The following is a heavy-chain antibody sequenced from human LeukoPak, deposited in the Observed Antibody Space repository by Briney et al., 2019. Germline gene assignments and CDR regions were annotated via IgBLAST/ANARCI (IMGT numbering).Heavy chain of an antibody. D-gene: IGHD3-22*01. CDR1: GFTFSSYG. J-gene: IGHJ6*02. CDR3: ASGGYYETYYGMDV. Sequence: GGSLRLSCAASGFTFSSYGMHWVRQAPGKGLEWVAVISYDGSNKYYADSVKGRFTISRDDSKNTLYLQMNSLRAEDTAVYYCASGGYYETYYGMDVWGQGTTVTVSS. CDR2: ISYDGSNK. V-gene: IGHV3-30*03.